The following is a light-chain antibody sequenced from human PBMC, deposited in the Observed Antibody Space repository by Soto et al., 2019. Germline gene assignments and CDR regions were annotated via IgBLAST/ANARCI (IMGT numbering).Light chain of an antibody. J-gene: IGKJ5*01. CDR1: QSVSSY. CDR3: QQRANWPPKVT. Sequence: EIVLTQSPATLSLSPGERATLSCRASQSVSSYLVWYQQKPGQAPRLLISDASNRATGIPARFSGSGSGADFTLTISSLEPEDFAVYYCQQRANWPPKVTFGQGTRLEIK. V-gene: IGKV3-11*01. CDR2: DAS.